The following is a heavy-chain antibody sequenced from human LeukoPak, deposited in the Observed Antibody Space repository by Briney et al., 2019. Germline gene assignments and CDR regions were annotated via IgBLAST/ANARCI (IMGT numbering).Heavy chain of an antibody. D-gene: IGHD6-19*01. Sequence: PSETLSLTCTVSGGSISSSSYYWGWIRQPPGKGLEWIGSIYYSGSTYYNPSLKSRVTISTDTSKNQFSLRLTSVTAADTAVYYCARAEKAVTGTLDSWGQGTLITVSS. CDR3: ARAEKAVTGTLDS. CDR1: GGSISSSSYY. J-gene: IGHJ4*02. CDR2: IYYSGST. V-gene: IGHV4-39*07.